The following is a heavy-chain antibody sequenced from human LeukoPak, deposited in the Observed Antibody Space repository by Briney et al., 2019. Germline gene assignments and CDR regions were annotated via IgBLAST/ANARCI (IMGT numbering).Heavy chain of an antibody. Sequence: ASVKVSCKASGYTFTSYAMNWVRQAPGQGLEWMGWINTNTGNPTYAQGFTGRFVFSLDTSVSTAYLQISSLKAEDTAVYYCARAQDYYDSSGYSLIDYWGQGTLVTVSS. J-gene: IGHJ4*02. V-gene: IGHV7-4-1*02. D-gene: IGHD3-22*01. CDR1: GYTFTSYA. CDR2: INTNTGNP. CDR3: ARAQDYYDSSGYSLIDY.